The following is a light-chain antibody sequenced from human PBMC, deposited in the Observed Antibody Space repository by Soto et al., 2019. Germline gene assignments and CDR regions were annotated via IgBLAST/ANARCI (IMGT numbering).Light chain of an antibody. J-gene: IGLJ2*01. CDR2: LNSDGSH. V-gene: IGLV4-69*01. CDR1: SGHSSYA. Sequence: QAVVTQSPSASASLGASVKLTCTLSSGHSSYAIAWHQQQPEKGPRYLMKLNSDGSHSKGDGIPARFSGSRSGAEPYLTLSSLQSEDEADYYCQTWGSGIQVFGGGTKLTVL. CDR3: QTWGSGIQV.